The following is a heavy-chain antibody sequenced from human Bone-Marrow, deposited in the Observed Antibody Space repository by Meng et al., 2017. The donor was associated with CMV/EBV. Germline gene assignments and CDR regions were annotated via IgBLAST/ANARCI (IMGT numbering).Heavy chain of an antibody. Sequence: ASVKVSCKASGYTFTGYYMHWVRQAPGQGLEWMGWINPNSGGTNYAQKFQGRVTMTRDTSISTAYMGLSRLRSDYTAGYYWARDRGELALDYWGQGTLVTVSS. J-gene: IGHJ4*02. CDR3: ARDRGELALDY. CDR2: INPNSGGT. CDR1: GYTFTGYY. V-gene: IGHV1-2*02. D-gene: IGHD1-7*01.